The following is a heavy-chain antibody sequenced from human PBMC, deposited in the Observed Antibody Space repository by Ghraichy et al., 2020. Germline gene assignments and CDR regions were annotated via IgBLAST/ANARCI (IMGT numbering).Heavy chain of an antibody. J-gene: IGHJ3*01. D-gene: IGHD3-3*01. CDR3: ARDVTGFGSGYYNVAFDV. Sequence: GGSLRLSCAASGFTVSSNYMSWVRQAPGKGLEWVSVIYSGGSTYYADSVKGRFTISRDNSKNTLYLQMNSLRAEDTAVYYCARDVTGFGSGYYNVAFDVWGQGTMVTVSS. CDR1: GFTVSSNY. V-gene: IGHV3-53*01. CDR2: IYSGGST.